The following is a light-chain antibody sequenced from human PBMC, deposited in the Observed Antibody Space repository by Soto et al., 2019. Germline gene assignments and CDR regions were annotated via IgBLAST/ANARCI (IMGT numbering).Light chain of an antibody. V-gene: IGLV2-23*02. CDR1: SSDVGRYNL. CDR2: EVT. Sequence: QSALTQPASVSGSPGQSITISCTGTSSDVGRYNLVSWYQQHPGKAPKVMIYEVTKRPSGVSNRFSGSKSGNTASLTISGLQAEDEAHYYYCSYAGGDTFRYVFGTGTKLTVL. J-gene: IGLJ1*01. CDR3: CSYAGGDTFRYV.